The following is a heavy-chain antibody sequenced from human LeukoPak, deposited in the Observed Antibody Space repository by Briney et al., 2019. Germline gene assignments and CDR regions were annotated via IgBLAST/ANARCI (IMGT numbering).Heavy chain of an antibody. D-gene: IGHD2-15*01. CDR2: INPNSGGT. V-gene: IGHV1-2*02. CDR1: GYTFTGYY. Sequence: PSVKVSCKASGYTFTGYYMHWVRQAPGQGLEWMGWINPNSGGTNYAQKFQGRVTMTRDTSISTAYMELSRLRSDDTAVYYCARAPLGRVGNWFDPWGQGTLVTVSS. CDR3: ARAPLGRVGNWFDP. J-gene: IGHJ5*02.